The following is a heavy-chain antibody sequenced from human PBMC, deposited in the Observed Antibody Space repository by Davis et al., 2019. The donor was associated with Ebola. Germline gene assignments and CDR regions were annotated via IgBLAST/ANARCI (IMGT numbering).Heavy chain of an antibody. CDR1: GYTLTSYH. CDR2: ISTYNGNT. Sequence: ASVKVSCKASGYTLTSYHIHWVRQAPGQGLEWMGWISTYNGNTNYAQKFQGRVTMTTDTSTSTAYMELRSLRSDDTAVYYCAYHDFWSGYQPFDPWGQGTRVTVSS. J-gene: IGHJ5*02. CDR3: AYHDFWSGYQPFDP. D-gene: IGHD3-3*01. V-gene: IGHV1-18*04.